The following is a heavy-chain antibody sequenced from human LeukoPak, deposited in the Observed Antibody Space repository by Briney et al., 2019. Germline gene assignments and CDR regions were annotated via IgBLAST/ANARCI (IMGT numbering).Heavy chain of an antibody. CDR2: IYPGDSDT. Sequence: GESLKISCKASGYSFTTYWIGWVRQMPGKGLEWMGIIYPGDSDTRYSPSFQGQVTISADKSISTAYLQWSSLKASDTAMYYCARGYRGYYYYYGMDVWGQGSTVTVSS. CDR1: GYSFTTYW. CDR3: ARGYRGYYYYYGMDV. J-gene: IGHJ6*02. V-gene: IGHV5-51*01. D-gene: IGHD5-12*01.